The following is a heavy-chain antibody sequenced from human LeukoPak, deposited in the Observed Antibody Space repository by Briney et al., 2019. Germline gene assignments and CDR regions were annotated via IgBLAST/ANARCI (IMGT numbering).Heavy chain of an antibody. D-gene: IGHD3-22*01. CDR3: ARISPTYYYDSSGYGFGY. Sequence: ASVKVSCKASGYTFTSYYMHWVRQAPGQGLEWMGIINPSGGSTSYAQKFQGRVTMTRDTSTSTVYMELSSLRSEDTAVYYCARISPTYYYDSSGYGFGYWGQGALVTVSS. J-gene: IGHJ4*02. CDR2: INPSGGST. V-gene: IGHV1-46*01. CDR1: GYTFTSYY.